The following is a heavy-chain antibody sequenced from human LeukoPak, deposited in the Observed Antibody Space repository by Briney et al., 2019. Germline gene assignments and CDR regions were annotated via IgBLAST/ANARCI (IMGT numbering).Heavy chain of an antibody. CDR1: GDSTNSGGYY. V-gene: IGHV4-30-2*01. J-gene: IGHJ4*02. CDR2: IYHSGNT. CDR3: ARDRGKGYYFDY. Sequence: SETLSLTCTVSGDSTNSGGYYWTWIRQPPGKGLEWIGYIYHSGNTYYNPSLKSRVTMSVDRSKKQFSLRLSSVTAADTAVYYCARDRGKGYYFDYWGQGTLVTVSS.